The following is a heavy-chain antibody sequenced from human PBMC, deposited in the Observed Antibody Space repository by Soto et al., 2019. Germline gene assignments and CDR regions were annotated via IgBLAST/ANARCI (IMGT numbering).Heavy chain of an antibody. D-gene: IGHD2-2*01. CDR2: VSGNNGAS. V-gene: IGHV1-18*04. CDR1: GYTSADFG. Sequence: ASVKVSCKASGYTSADFGISWVRQAPGQGLEWMGWVSGNNGASNPAPKVQGRITMTLDTSTGVSYMALRSLRSDDTAIYYCVRDQKYFRVNGNWFDSWGQGTLVTVSA. CDR3: VRDQKYFRVNGNWFDS. J-gene: IGHJ5*01.